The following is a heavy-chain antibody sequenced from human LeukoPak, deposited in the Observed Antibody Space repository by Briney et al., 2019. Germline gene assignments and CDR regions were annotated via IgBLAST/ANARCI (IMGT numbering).Heavy chain of an antibody. CDR2: IIPIFGTA. D-gene: IGHD5-18*01. V-gene: IGHV1-69*05. Sequence: GASVKVSCKASGGTFSSYAISWVRQAPGQGLEWMGGIIPIFGTANYAQKFQGRVTITTDESTSTAYMELSSLRSEDTAVYYCATAGYSYGTYYYYMDVWGKGTTVTVSS. CDR3: ATAGYSYGTYYYYMDV. J-gene: IGHJ6*03. CDR1: GGTFSSYA.